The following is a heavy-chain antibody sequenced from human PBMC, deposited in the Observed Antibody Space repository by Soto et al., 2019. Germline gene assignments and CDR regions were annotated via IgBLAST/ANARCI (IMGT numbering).Heavy chain of an antibody. CDR2: IAYDGNEK. Sequence: QVQLVESGGGVVQPGTSLRLSCAASGFTFRTHAMHWVRQAPGKGLEWMAVIAYDGNEKFYADSVKCRFTISRDNSKNALYLQINTLRTEDTAVYYCAKDVGDYVPYYNGMDVWGQGTTVTVSS. J-gene: IGHJ6*02. CDR1: GFTFRTHA. V-gene: IGHV3-30*18. CDR3: AKDVGDYVPYYNGMDV. D-gene: IGHD4-17*01.